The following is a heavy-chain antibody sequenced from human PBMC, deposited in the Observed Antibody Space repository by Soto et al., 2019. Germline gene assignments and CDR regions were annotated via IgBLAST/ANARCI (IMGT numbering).Heavy chain of an antibody. V-gene: IGHV4-4*07. Sequence: PSETLSLTCTVSGGSIRGYYWSWIRRPAGKGLEWIGHIYTSGSSNYNPSLKSRVTMSVDTSKNQFSLKLSSVTAADTAVYYCARSYSGSYEEKWLDPWGQGTLVTVSS. D-gene: IGHD1-26*01. CDR3: ARSYSGSYEEKWLDP. CDR1: GGSIRGYY. CDR2: IYTSGSS. J-gene: IGHJ5*02.